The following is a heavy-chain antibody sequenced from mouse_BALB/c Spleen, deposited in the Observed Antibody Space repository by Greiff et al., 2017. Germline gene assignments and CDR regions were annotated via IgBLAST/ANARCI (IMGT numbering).Heavy chain of an antibody. D-gene: IGHD2-4*01. CDR1: GFTFSDYY. J-gene: IGHJ4*01. V-gene: IGHV5-4*02. CDR2: ISDGGSYT. Sequence: EVKLMESGGGLVKPGGSLKLSCAASGFTFSDYYMYWVRQTPEKRLEWVATISDGGSYTYYPDSVKGRFTISRDNAKNNLYLQMSSLKSEDTAMYYCARDRDDHEGFYAMDYWGQGTSVTVSS. CDR3: ARDRDDHEGFYAMDY.